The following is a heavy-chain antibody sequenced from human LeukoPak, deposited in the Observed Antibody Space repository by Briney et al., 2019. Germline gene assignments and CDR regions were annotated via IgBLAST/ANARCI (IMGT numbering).Heavy chain of an antibody. D-gene: IGHD5-18*01. CDR1: GFTFSSYN. V-gene: IGHV3-48*02. CDR2: ISSSTTI. Sequence: PGGSLRLSCAASGFTFSSYNMNWVRQAPGKGLEWVSYISSSTTIYYADSVKGRFTISRDNAKNSLYLQMNSLRDEDTAVYYCAKDADTATIIYWYFDLWGRGTLVTVSS. J-gene: IGHJ2*01. CDR3: AKDADTATIIYWYFDL.